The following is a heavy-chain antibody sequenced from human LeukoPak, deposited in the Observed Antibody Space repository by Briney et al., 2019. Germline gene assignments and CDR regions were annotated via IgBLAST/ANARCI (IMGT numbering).Heavy chain of an antibody. V-gene: IGHV4-31*03. CDR2: ICYSGST. J-gene: IGHJ4*02. D-gene: IGHD5-18*01. CDR3: ARDWEGYSYGLLDY. CDR1: GGSISSGGYY. Sequence: PSQTLSLTCTVSGGSISSGGYYWSWIRQHPGKGLEWIGYICYSGSTYYNPSLKSRVTISVDTSKNQFSLKLSSVAAADTAVYYCARDWEGYSYGLLDYWGQGTLVTASS.